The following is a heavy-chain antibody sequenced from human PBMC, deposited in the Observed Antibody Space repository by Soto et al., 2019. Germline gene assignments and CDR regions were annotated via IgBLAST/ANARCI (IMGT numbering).Heavy chain of an antibody. Sequence: SETLSLTGTVSGGSISSYYWSWIRQPPGKRLEWIGYIHYSGSTNYNPSLKSRVTISVDTSKNQFSLKLSSVTTADTAVYYRARDCSSSCYHDAFDICGQGTMVTVSS. J-gene: IGHJ3*02. CDR1: GGSISSYY. CDR2: IHYSGST. CDR3: ARDCSSSCYHDAFDI. D-gene: IGHD6-13*01. V-gene: IGHV4-59*01.